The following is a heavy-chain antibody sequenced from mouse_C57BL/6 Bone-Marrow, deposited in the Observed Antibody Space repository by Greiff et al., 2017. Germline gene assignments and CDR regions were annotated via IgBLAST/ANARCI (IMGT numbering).Heavy chain of an antibody. Sequence: EVQRVESGGGLVKPGGSLKLSCAASGFTFSSYTMSWVRQTPEKRLEWVATISGGGGNTYYPDSVKGRFTISRDNAKNTLYLQMSSLRSEDTALDDCARQFTTVRYFDVWGTGTTVTVSS. D-gene: IGHD1-1*01. CDR2: ISGGGGNT. V-gene: IGHV5-9*01. J-gene: IGHJ1*03. CDR3: ARQFTTVRYFDV. CDR1: GFTFSSYT.